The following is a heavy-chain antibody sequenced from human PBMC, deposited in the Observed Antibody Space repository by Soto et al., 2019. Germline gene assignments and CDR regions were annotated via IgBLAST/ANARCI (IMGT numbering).Heavy chain of an antibody. CDR3: VTLNVVAATKAYYYYGMDV. D-gene: IGHD2-15*01. CDR2: INHSGST. Sequence: PSETLSLTCAVYGGSFSGYYWSWIRQPPGKGLEWIGEINHSGSTNYNPSLKSRVTISVDTSKNQFSLKLNSVTAADTAVYYCVTLNVVAATKAYYYYGMDVWGQGTTVTVSS. J-gene: IGHJ6*02. CDR1: GGSFSGYY. V-gene: IGHV4-34*01.